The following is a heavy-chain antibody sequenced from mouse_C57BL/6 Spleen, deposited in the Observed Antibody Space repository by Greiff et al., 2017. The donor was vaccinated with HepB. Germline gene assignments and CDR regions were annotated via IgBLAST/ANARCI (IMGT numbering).Heavy chain of an antibody. CDR3: ARGGKTDYGSSYGAMDY. D-gene: IGHD1-1*01. CDR2: IDPSDSYT. J-gene: IGHJ4*01. V-gene: IGHV1-69*01. Sequence: QVQLQQSGAELVMPGASVKLSCKASGYTFTSYWMHWVKQRPGQGLEWIGEIDPSDSYTNYNQKFKGKSTLTVDKSSSTAYMQLSSLTSEDSAVYYCARGGKTDYGSSYGAMDYWGQGTSVTVSS. CDR1: GYTFTSYW.